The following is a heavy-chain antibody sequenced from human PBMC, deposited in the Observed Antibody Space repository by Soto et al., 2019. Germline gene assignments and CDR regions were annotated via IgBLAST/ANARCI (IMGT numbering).Heavy chain of an antibody. CDR2: IIPIFGTA. D-gene: IGHD5-12*01. CDR1: GGTFSSYA. V-gene: IGHV1-69*01. J-gene: IGHJ2*01. Sequence: QVQLVQSGAEVKKPGSSVKVSCKASGGTFSSYAISWVRQAPGQGLEWMGGIIPIFGTANYAQKFQGRVTITADESTSTAYMELSRLRAEDTAVYYCARGYPSRDGYNIGYWYFDLWGRGTLVTVSS. CDR3: ARGYPSRDGYNIGYWYFDL.